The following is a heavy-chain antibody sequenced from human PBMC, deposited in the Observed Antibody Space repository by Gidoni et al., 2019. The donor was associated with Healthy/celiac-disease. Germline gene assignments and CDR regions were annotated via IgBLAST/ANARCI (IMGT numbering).Heavy chain of an antibody. J-gene: IGHJ6*02. CDR1: GFTFSSYA. D-gene: IGHD2-2*02. V-gene: IGHV3-23*01. Sequence: EVQLLESGGGLVQPGGSLRLSCAASGFTFSSYAMSWVRQAPGKGLEWVSAISGSGGGTYYADSVKGRFTISRDNSKNTLYLQMNSLRAEDTAVYYCAKGASGCSSTSCYTFADYYYYYGMDVWGQGTTVTVSS. CDR2: ISGSGGGT. CDR3: AKGASGCSSTSCYTFADYYYYYGMDV.